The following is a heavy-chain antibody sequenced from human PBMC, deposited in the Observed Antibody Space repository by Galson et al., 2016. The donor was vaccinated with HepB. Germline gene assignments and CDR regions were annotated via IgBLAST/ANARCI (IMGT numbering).Heavy chain of an antibody. Sequence: SLRLSCAASGFTFGTYTMHWIRQAPGEGLQWVSLITGARANAYYADSVKGRFTISRDNRKNSLYLQMNSLRTEDTALYYFAKDHGGYSGFDYWGQGTLVTVSS. CDR3: AKDHGGYSGFDY. CDR1: GFTFGTYT. CDR2: ITGARANA. D-gene: IGHD4-17*01. V-gene: IGHV3-43*01. J-gene: IGHJ4*02.